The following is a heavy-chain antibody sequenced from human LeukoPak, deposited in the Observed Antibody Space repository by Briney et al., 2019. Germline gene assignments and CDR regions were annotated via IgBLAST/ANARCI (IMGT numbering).Heavy chain of an antibody. Sequence: SETLSLTCTVSGGSISSSSYYWGWIRQPPGKGLEWIGSIYYSGSTNYNPSLKSRVTISVDTSKNQFSLRLSSVTAADTAVYYCARRDYDYVWGTYRRYRPFDYWGQGTLVTVSS. CDR2: IYYSGST. V-gene: IGHV4-39*01. CDR1: GGSISSSSYY. D-gene: IGHD3-16*02. CDR3: ARRDYDYVWGTYRRYRPFDY. J-gene: IGHJ4*02.